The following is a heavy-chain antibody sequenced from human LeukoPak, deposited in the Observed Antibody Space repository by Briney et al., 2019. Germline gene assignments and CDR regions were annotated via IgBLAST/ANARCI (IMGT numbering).Heavy chain of an antibody. CDR2: IWYDGSNK. CDR3: AKGTGGSSWSPNRD. Sequence: GGSLRLSCAASGFTFSSYGMHWVRQAPGKGLEWVAVIWYDGSNKYHADSVKGRFTISRDNSKNKLYLQMNSLRGEDTGVYYCAKGTGGSSWSPNRDWGQGTLVTVSS. CDR1: GFTFSSYG. J-gene: IGHJ4*02. V-gene: IGHV3-33*06. D-gene: IGHD6-13*01.